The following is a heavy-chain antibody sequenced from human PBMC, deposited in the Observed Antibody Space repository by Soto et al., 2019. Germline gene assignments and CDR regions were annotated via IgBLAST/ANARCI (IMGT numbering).Heavy chain of an antibody. J-gene: IGHJ4*02. CDR3: ATMPDAYCGGDCYSYYFAS. V-gene: IGHV4-59*01. CDR2: IYYSGST. Sequence: SETLSVTCTGSGGSISSYYWSWIRQPPGKGLEWIGNIYYSGSTNYNPSLKSPVTISVDTSTNPFSLKLSSVTAADTAVYSCATMPDAYCGGDCYSYYFASWAQGTLVPVSS. D-gene: IGHD2-21*02. CDR1: GGSISSYY.